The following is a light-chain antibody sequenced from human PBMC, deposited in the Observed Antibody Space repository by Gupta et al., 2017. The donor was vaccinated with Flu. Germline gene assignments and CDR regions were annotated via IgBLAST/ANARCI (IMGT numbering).Light chain of an antibody. CDR3: HQSSKLPWT. CDR2: YAS. J-gene: IGKJ1*01. Sequence: EIVLTPSPDFQSVTPKEKVHITCRASQNIGRALHWYQQKPDQSPKILIKYASRSISGVPSRFSGSGSGTDFTLTINSLEFEDAAAYYCHQSSKLPWTFGQGTKVEI. CDR1: QNIGRA. V-gene: IGKV6D-21*02.